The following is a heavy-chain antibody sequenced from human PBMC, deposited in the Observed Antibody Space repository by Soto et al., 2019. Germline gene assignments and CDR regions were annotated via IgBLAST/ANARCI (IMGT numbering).Heavy chain of an antibody. J-gene: IGHJ5*02. V-gene: IGHV1-69*02. CDR3: ARGSRRRDYDILTGYPNLFAP. Sequence: SVKVSCKASGGAFNSYTISWVRQAPGQGLEWMGRIIPILGIANYAQKFQGRVTITADKSTSTAYMELSSLRSEDTAVYYCARGSRRRDYDILTGYPNLFAPWGQGTLVTVPQ. CDR1: GGAFNSYT. D-gene: IGHD3-9*01. CDR2: IIPILGIA.